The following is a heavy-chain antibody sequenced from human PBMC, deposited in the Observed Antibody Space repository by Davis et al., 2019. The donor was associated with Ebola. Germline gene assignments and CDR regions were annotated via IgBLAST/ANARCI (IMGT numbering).Heavy chain of an antibody. CDR1: GFTFSSYS. J-gene: IGHJ4*02. Sequence: GESLKISCAASGFTFSSYSMNWVRQAPGKGLEWVSYISSSSSTIYYADSVKGRFTISRDNSKNTLYLQMNSLRAEDTAVYYCANLDYGDNSGFDYWGQGTLVTVSS. CDR2: ISSSSSTI. V-gene: IGHV3-48*01. CDR3: ANLDYGDNSGFDY. D-gene: IGHD4-23*01.